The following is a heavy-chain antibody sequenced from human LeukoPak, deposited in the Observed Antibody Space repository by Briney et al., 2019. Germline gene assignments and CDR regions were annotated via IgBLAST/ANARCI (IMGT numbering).Heavy chain of an antibody. CDR2: IIPIFGTA. D-gene: IGHD2-15*01. CDR3: ARGYCSGGSCYREEYYFDY. V-gene: IGHV1-69*13. J-gene: IGHJ4*02. Sequence: SVKVSCKASGGTXSSYAISWVRQAPGQGLEWMGGIIPIFGTANYAQKFQGRVTITADESTSTAYMELSSLRSEDTAVYYCARGYCSGGSCYREEYYFDYWGQGTLVTVSS. CDR1: GGTXSSYA.